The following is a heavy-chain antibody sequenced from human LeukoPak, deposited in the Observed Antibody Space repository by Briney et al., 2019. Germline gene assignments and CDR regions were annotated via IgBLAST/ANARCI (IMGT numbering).Heavy chain of an antibody. CDR3: ATSFCDILTGRTGVMDV. CDR2: IWYDGSNK. V-gene: IGHV3-33*01. Sequence: PGGSLRLSCAASGFTFSSYGMHWVRQAPGKGLEWVAVIWYDGSNKYYADSVKGRFTISRDNSKNTLSLQMNSLRAEDTAVYYGATSFCDILTGRTGVMDVGSKGTSVTVPS. D-gene: IGHD3-9*01. CDR1: GFTFSSYG. J-gene: IGHJ6*03.